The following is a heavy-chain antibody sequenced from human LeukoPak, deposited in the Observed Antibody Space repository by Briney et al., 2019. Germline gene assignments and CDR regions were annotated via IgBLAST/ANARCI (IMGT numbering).Heavy chain of an antibody. J-gene: IGHJ4*01. CDR3: ARHRSTMGSAGIVDY. Sequence: PSETLSLTCTVSGGSISSRSYYWGWIRQPPGKGLEWIGSIYFSGSTFYNPTLKSRVTIFVDTSKNQFSLKLWSVTAADSAVYYCARHRSTMGSAGIVDYWGQGTLVTVSS. CDR2: IYFSGST. V-gene: IGHV4-39*01. CDR1: GGSISSRSYY. D-gene: IGHD6-13*01.